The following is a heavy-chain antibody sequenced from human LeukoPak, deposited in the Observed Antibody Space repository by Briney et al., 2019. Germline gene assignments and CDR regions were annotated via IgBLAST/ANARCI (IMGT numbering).Heavy chain of an antibody. CDR3: ARELGKYRRILGRDSQWLAVSGFDN. CDR2: IKQDGSEK. Sequence: GGSLRLSCAASGFTFSSYWMSWVRQAPGKGLEWVANIKQDGSEKHYVDSVKGRITISRDNAKNSLSLQMNSLRAEDTAVYYCARELGKYRRILGRDSQWLAVSGFDNWGQGILVTVSS. CDR1: GFTFSSYW. V-gene: IGHV3-7*01. J-gene: IGHJ4*02. D-gene: IGHD6-19*01.